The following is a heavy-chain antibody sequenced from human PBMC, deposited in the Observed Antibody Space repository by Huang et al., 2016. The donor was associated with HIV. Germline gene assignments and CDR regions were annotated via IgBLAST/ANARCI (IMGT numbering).Heavy chain of an antibody. V-gene: IGHV4-30-4*08. CDR3: ARAPYDSRGYYF. J-gene: IGHJ4*02. D-gene: IGHD3-22*01. Sequence: QVRLQESGPGLVKPSQTLALTCTVSGVPISSGGFYWTWIRHPPGEGLEWVGYVYYDGSSHYNPSLKRRVIVSVDMSKNQFYLKLNSVTAADTAFYYCARAPYDSRGYYFWGRGTLVTVSS. CDR2: VYYDGSS. CDR1: GVPISSGGFY.